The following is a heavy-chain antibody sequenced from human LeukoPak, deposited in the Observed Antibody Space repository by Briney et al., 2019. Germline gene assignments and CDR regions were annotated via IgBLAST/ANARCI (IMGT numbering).Heavy chain of an antibody. Sequence: GGSLRLSRAASLFTLSNYAMSWVRQAPGKGLEWVSAISRSGRTTYYADPVKGRFTISRDNAKNTLYLQSNSLRAEDTAVYYCAKYDVRTLSDWGQGTLVTVSS. V-gene: IGHV3-23*01. J-gene: IGHJ4*02. CDR3: AKYDVRTLSD. CDR2: ISRSGRTT. CDR1: LFTLSNYA. D-gene: IGHD1-1*01.